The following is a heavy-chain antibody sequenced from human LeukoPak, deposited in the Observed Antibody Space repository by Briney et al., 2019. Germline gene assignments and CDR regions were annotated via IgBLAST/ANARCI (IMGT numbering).Heavy chain of an antibody. D-gene: IGHD6-13*01. CDR3: AKDPVYSSSWYVGRSAIDY. J-gene: IGHJ4*02. CDR1: GFTFSSYW. Sequence: PGGSLRLSCAASGFTFSSYWMSWVRQAPGKGLEWVANIKQDGSEKYYVDSVKGRFTISRDNSKNTLYLQMNSLRAEDTAVYYCAKDPVYSSSWYVGRSAIDYWGQGTLVTVSS. V-gene: IGHV3-7*03. CDR2: IKQDGSEK.